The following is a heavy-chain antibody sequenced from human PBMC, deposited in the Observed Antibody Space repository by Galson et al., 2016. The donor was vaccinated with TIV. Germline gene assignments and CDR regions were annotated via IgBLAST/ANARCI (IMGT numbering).Heavy chain of an antibody. D-gene: IGHD6-13*01. CDR2: IFSDGTS. CDR1: GFNVRYNY. Sequence: SLRLSCAASGFNVRYNYMSWVRQAPGKGLEWVSLIFSDGTSYYADSVKGRFTVSRDDAKSSLYLDMNSLRADDTAIYFCARDGHYSSSWDYFDLWGRGTLVTVSS. CDR3: ARDGHYSSSWDYFDL. J-gene: IGHJ4*02. V-gene: IGHV3-53*01.